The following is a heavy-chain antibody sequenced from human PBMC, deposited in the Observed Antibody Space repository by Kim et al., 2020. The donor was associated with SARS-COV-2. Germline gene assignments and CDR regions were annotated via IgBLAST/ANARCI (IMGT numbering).Heavy chain of an antibody. D-gene: IGHD2-2*01. J-gene: IGHJ4*02. Sequence: SETLSLTCTVSGGSISSSSYYWGWIRQPPGKGLERIGSIYYSGSTYYDPSLKSRVTISVDTSKNQFSLKLSSVTAADTAVYYCARLLRYCSSTSCYYFDYWGQGTLVTVSS. CDR1: GGSISSSSYY. CDR2: IYYSGST. CDR3: ARLLRYCSSTSCYYFDY. V-gene: IGHV4-39*01.